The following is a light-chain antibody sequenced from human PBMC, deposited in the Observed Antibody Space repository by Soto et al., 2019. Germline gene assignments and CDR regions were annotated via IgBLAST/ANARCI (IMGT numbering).Light chain of an antibody. V-gene: IGKV3-20*01. CDR2: GAS. CDR3: QQYGSSPWT. Sequence: EIGLTQSAGTLSLSPGERATLSCRASQSVSSSYLAWYQQKPGQAPRLLIYGASSRATGIPDRFSGSGSGTDFTLTISRLETEDFAVYYCQQYGSSPWTFGQGTKVDIK. J-gene: IGKJ1*01. CDR1: QSVSSSY.